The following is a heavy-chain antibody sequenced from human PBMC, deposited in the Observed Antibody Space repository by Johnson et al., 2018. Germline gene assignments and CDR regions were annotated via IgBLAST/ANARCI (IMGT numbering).Heavy chain of an antibody. CDR3: ARRIAGSATGGNFDH. Sequence: VQLQESGGGLVQPGGSXRLSCVASGFTFSNYAMDWVRQAPGKGLEWVSALVRAGTTYYADSVKGRFTISRDNSKNTLYLQMNDVRDDDMAVYYCARRIAGSATGGNFDHWGQGALVTVSS. J-gene: IGHJ4*02. CDR1: GFTFSNYA. CDR2: LVRAGTT. D-gene: IGHD6-13*01. V-gene: IGHV3-23*01.